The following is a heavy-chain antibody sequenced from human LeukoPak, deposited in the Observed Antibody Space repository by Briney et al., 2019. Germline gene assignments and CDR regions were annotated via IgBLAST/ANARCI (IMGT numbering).Heavy chain of an antibody. CDR3: ARVLWDYYDSSGYPPDY. CDR1: GYTFTSYG. V-gene: IGHV1-18*01. Sequence: GASVKVSCKASGYTFTSYGISWVRQAPGQGLEWMGWISAYNGNTNYAQKLQGRVTMTTDTSTSTAYMELRSLRSDDTAVYYCARVLWDYYDSSGYPPDYWGQGTLVTVSS. CDR2: ISAYNGNT. J-gene: IGHJ4*02. D-gene: IGHD3-22*01.